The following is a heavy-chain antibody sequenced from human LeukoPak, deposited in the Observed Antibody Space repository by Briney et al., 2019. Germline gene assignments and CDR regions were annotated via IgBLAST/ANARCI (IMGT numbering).Heavy chain of an antibody. J-gene: IGHJ4*02. D-gene: IGHD2-15*01. CDR1: GFTFSSYS. V-gene: IGHV3-21*01. CDR3: ASPGQGDCSGGSCYFDY. Sequence: GGSLRLSCAASGFTFSSYSMNWVRQAPGKGLEWVSSISSRSSYIYYADSVKGRFTISRDNAKNSLYLQMNSLRAEDTAVYYCASPGQGDCSGGSCYFDYWGQGTLVTVSS. CDR2: ISSRSSYI.